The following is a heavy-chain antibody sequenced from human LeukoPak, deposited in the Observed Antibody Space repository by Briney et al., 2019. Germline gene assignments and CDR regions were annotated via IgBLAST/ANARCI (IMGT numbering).Heavy chain of an antibody. CDR2: SRNKVNTYTT. CDR3: ARALRITVVRGRTYYMDV. V-gene: IGHV3-72*01. Sequence: PGGSLRLSCAASGFTFSDHYMDWVRQAPGKGLEWVGRSRNKVNTYTTEYAASVKGRFTISRDDSKNSLYLQMNSLKTEDTAVYYCARALRITVVRGRTYYMDVWGKGTTVTVSS. CDR1: GFTFSDHY. J-gene: IGHJ6*03. D-gene: IGHD3-10*01.